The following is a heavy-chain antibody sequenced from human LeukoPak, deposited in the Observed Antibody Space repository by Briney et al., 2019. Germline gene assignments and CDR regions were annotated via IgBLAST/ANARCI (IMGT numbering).Heavy chain of an antibody. CDR2: IYYSGST. CDR3: ARERGGTTYYYDSSVVDI. J-gene: IGHJ3*02. V-gene: IGHV4-59*01. Sequence: PSETLSLTCTVSGGSISSYYWSWIRQPPGKGLEWIGYIYYSGSTNYNPSLKSRVTISVDTSKNQFSLKLSSVTAADTAVYYCARERGGTTYYYDSSVVDIWGQGTMVTVSS. CDR1: GGSISSYY. D-gene: IGHD3-22*01.